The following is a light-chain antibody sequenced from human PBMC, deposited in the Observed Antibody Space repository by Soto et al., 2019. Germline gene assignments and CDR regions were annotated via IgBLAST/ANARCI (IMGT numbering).Light chain of an antibody. CDR2: GAS. CDR1: QSVSID. Sequence: EIVMTQSPATLSVSPGERATLSCRASQSVSIDLAWYQQTPGQAPRLLIYGASSRATGIPDRFSGSGSGTDFTLTISRLEPEDVAVYHCHQYDTSPLTFVGGTKVDI. J-gene: IGKJ4*01. CDR3: HQYDTSPLT. V-gene: IGKV3-20*01.